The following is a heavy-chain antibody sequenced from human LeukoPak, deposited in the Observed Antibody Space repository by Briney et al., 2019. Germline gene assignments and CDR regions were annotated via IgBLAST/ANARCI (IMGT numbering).Heavy chain of an antibody. D-gene: IGHD4-11*01. CDR3: ATVPTVTKNPPGY. CDR1: GYTLTDYY. J-gene: IGHJ4*02. CDR2: VDPEDGET. Sequence: ASVKVSCKVSGYTLTDYYMHWVQQAPGKGLEWMGLVDPEDGETIYADKFQGRVTITTDTATDTAYMELSSLRSEDTAVYYCATVPTVTKNPPGYWGQGTLVTVSS. V-gene: IGHV1-69-2*01.